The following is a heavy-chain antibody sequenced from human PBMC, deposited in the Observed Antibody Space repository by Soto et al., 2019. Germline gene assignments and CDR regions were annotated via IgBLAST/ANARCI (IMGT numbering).Heavy chain of an antibody. J-gene: IGHJ3*02. Sequence: SVKVSCKASGGTFSRYSITWVRQAPGHGLEWIGRIIPIFGIASYAQKFQGRVTITADESTSTAYMELSSLRSDDTAVYYCAREADSFDIWGQGTMVTVS. CDR2: IIPIFGIA. CDR3: AREADSFDI. CDR1: GGTFSRYS. V-gene: IGHV1-69*13.